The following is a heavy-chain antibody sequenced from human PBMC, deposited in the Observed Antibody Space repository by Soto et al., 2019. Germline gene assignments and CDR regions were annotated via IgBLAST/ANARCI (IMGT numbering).Heavy chain of an antibody. CDR2: IWYDGSNK. CDR3: ARDEAYYDFWSGLSPYYYYGMDV. Sequence: GGSLRLSWAASGFTFRGYGMHWVRQAPDKGLEWVAVIWYDGSNKYYADSVKGRFTISRDNSKNTLYLQMNSLRAEDTAVYYCARDEAYYDFWSGLSPYYYYGMDVWGQGTTVTVSS. V-gene: IGHV3-33*01. D-gene: IGHD3-3*01. J-gene: IGHJ6*02. CDR1: GFTFRGYG.